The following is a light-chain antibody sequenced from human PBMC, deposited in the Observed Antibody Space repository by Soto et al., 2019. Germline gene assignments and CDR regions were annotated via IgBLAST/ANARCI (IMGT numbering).Light chain of an antibody. CDR3: QHRSIWPVS. V-gene: IGKV3-11*01. Sequence: IVLTQSPATLSLSPGERATLSCRASQSVSSFLFWYQQKSGQAPRLLIYDASNRATGIPARFSGSGSGTDFTLTISSLEPEDFAVYYCQHRSIWPVSFGQGTRLEIK. CDR1: QSVSSF. J-gene: IGKJ5*01. CDR2: DAS.